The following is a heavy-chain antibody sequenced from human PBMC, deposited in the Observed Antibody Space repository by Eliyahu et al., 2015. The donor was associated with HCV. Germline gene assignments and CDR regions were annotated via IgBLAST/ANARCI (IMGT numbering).Heavy chain of an antibody. Sequence: EVQLLESGGGLVQPGGSLRLSCAASGFXFSSYAMSWVRQAPGKGLEWVSAISGSGGSTYYADSVKGRFTISRDNSKNTLYLQMNSLRAEDTAVYYCAKRGSDFWSVYNAEYFQHWGQGTLVTVSS. CDR2: ISGSGGST. CDR1: GFXFSSYA. CDR3: AKRGSDFWSVYNAEYFQH. D-gene: IGHD3-3*01. V-gene: IGHV3-23*01. J-gene: IGHJ1*01.